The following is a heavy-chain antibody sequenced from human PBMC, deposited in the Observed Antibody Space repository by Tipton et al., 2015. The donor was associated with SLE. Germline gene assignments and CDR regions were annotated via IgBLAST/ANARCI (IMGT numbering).Heavy chain of an antibody. CDR1: GYSINNGYF. CDR3: AREVPGATSYYYYMDV. J-gene: IGHJ6*03. CDR2: ISHSGDT. D-gene: IGHD2-2*01. V-gene: IGHV4-38-2*02. Sequence: TLSLTCTVSGYSINNGYFWGWIRQPPGKGPEWIATISHSGDTYYDPSHKSRVTISLDTSKNRFSLKLSSVTAADTAVYYCAREVPGATSYYYYMDVWGKGTTVTISS.